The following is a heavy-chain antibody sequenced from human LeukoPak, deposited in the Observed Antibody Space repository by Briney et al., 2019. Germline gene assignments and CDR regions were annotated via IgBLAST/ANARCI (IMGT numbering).Heavy chain of an antibody. D-gene: IGHD1-26*01. CDR3: ARLVGLLGDAFDI. CDR2: IIPIFGTA. J-gene: IGHJ3*02. Sequence: SVKVFCRASVGTFSIYAVSWVRQAPGQGLEWMGGIIPIFGTANYAQKFQGRVTITADESTSTAYMELSSLRSEDTAVYYCARLVGLLGDAFDIWGQGTMVTVSS. V-gene: IGHV1-69*01. CDR1: VGTFSIYA.